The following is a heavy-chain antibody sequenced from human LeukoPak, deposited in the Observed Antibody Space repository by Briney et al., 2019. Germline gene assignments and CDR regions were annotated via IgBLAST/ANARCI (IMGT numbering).Heavy chain of an antibody. Sequence: PGGSLRLSCAASGFTFSSFWMNWVRQAPGKGLEWVSAISGSGGSTYYADSVKGRFTISRDNSKNTLYLQMNSLRAEDTAVYYCARTITMIVSWGQGTLVTVSS. J-gene: IGHJ4*02. CDR3: ARTITMIVS. CDR2: ISGSGGST. V-gene: IGHV3-23*01. CDR1: GFTFSSFW. D-gene: IGHD3-22*01.